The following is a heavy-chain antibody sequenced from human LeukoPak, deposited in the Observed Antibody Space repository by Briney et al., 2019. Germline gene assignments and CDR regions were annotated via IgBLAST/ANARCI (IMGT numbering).Heavy chain of an antibody. Sequence: PSETLSLTCTVSGNSISSGDKYWSWLRQPAGRGGEGLGRMYTSGSTNDNPSRKRRVTISGNTYKNQFSLRLSSVTAADTAVYYCARASYSYDINGWVPFDYWGQGTLVTVSS. CDR3: ARASYSYDINGWVPFDY. CDR1: GNSISSGDKY. V-gene: IGHV4-61*02. J-gene: IGHJ4*02. D-gene: IGHD3-22*01. CDR2: MYTSGST.